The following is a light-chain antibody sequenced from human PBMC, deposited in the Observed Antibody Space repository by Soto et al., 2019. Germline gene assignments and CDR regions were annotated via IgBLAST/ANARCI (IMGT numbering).Light chain of an antibody. CDR2: LESSGSY. V-gene: IGLV4-60*02. CDR3: ETWDSSTPVV. J-gene: IGLJ2*01. CDR1: SGHSSYI. Sequence: QSVLTQSSSASASLGSSVKLTCTLSSGHSSYIIAWHQQQPGKAPRYLMKLESSGSYNKGSGVPDRFSGSSSGADRYLTISTHQFEDEADYYCETWDSSTPVVFGGGTKLTVL.